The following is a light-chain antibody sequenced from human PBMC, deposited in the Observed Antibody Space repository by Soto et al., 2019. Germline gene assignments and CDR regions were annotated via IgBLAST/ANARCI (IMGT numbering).Light chain of an antibody. Sequence: ESVLTQSSGTLSLSPGERATLSCRTSQSVSSSYLAWYQQKPGQAPRLLIYGASSRATGIPDRFSGSGSGTDFTLTISRLEPEDFAVYYCQQYGRSWWTFGQGTKVEIK. CDR1: QSVSSSY. CDR2: GAS. CDR3: QQYGRSWWT. J-gene: IGKJ1*01. V-gene: IGKV3-20*01.